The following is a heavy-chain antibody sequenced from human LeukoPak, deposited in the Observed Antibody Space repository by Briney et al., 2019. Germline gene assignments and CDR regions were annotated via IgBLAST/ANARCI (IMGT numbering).Heavy chain of an antibody. D-gene: IGHD3-10*01. CDR3: ASYYYGSGSYFSFDY. CDR2: IIPIFGTA. V-gene: IGHV1-69*06. CDR1: GGTFSSYA. J-gene: IGHJ4*02. Sequence: RASVKVSCKASGGTFSSYAISWVRQAPGQGLEWMGGIIPIFGTANYAQKFQGRVTITADKSTSTAYMELSSLRSEDTAVYYCASYYYGSGSYFSFDYWGQGTLVTVSS.